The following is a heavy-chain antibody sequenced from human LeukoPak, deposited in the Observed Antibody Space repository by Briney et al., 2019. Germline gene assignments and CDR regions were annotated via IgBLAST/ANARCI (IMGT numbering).Heavy chain of an antibody. CDR2: ISAYNGNT. Sequence: GASVKVSCKASGYTFTSYGISWVRQAPGQGLEWMGWISAYNGNTNYAQKLQGRVTMTTDTSTSTAYMELSSLRSEDTAVYYCASSTQWPTKPRYYMDVWGKGTTVTVSS. CDR3: ASSTQWPTKPRYYMDV. V-gene: IGHV1-18*01. CDR1: GYTFTSYG. J-gene: IGHJ6*03. D-gene: IGHD6-19*01.